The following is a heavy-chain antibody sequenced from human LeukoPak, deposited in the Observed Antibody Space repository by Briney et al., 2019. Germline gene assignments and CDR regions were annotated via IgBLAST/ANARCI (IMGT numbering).Heavy chain of an antibody. Sequence: PSETLSLTCTVSRGSISTFYWSWIRQPAGKGLEWIGRIYTSGSTNYNPSLKSRVTMSVDTSKNQFSLKLSSVTAADTAVYYCARDSMVRDYMDVWGKGTTVTISS. V-gene: IGHV4-4*07. CDR2: IYTSGST. CDR3: ARDSMVRDYMDV. J-gene: IGHJ6*03. D-gene: IGHD3-10*01. CDR1: RGSISTFY.